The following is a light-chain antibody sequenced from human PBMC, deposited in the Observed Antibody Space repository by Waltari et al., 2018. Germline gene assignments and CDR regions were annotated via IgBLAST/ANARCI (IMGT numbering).Light chain of an antibody. CDR1: QHINNN. V-gene: IGKV3-15*01. J-gene: IGKJ5*01. Sequence: EIVMTQSPATLSVSPGERATLSCRASQHINNNLAWYQQKPGQAPRILIYSASTRATGIPARFSGSGSGTVFTLTISSLQSEDFAVYYCQQYNSWPPITFGQGTRLEIK. CDR2: SAS. CDR3: QQYNSWPPIT.